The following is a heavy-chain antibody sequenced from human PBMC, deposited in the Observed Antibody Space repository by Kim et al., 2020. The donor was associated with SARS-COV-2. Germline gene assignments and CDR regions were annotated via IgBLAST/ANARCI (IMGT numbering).Heavy chain of an antibody. Sequence: GGSLRLSCAASGFTFSSYGMHWVRQAPGKGLEWVAVIWYDGSNKYYADSVKGRFTISRDNSKNTLYLQMNSLRAEDTAVYYCARDDLAVAGDYWGQGTLVTVSS. CDR2: IWYDGSNK. CDR3: ARDDLAVAGDY. V-gene: IGHV3-33*01. J-gene: IGHJ4*02. D-gene: IGHD6-19*01. CDR1: GFTFSSYG.